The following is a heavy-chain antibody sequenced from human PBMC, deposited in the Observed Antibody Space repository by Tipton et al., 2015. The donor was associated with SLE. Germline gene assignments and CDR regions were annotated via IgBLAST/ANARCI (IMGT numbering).Heavy chain of an antibody. J-gene: IGHJ4*02. CDR3: VRQWGSLDY. V-gene: IGHV4-31*03. CDR2: IYYSGDT. CDR1: GVSITSGGYY. Sequence: LRLSCTVSGVSITSGGYYWTWIRQHPGKGLEWIGYIYYSGDTYYNPSLKSRVTMSIDTSNNRFSLKLTSMTAADTAVYYCVRQWGSLDYWGQGTLVTVSS. D-gene: IGHD1-26*01.